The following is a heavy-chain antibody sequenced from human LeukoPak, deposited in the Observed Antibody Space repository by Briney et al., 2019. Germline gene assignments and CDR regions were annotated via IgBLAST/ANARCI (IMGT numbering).Heavy chain of an antibody. D-gene: IGHD1-26*01. CDR3: GRSRAFNSGAFDP. Sequence: PSETLSLTCTVSGVSISTFYWSWIRQPPGKGLEWIGYIYYSGSTNYNPSLKSRLTISVDTSKNQFSLRLNSVTAADTAVYYCGRSRAFNSGAFDPWGQGSLVTVSS. CDR2: IYYSGST. V-gene: IGHV4-59*01. J-gene: IGHJ5*02. CDR1: GVSISTFY.